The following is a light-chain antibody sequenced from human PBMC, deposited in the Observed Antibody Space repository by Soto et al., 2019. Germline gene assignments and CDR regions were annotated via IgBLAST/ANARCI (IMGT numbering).Light chain of an antibody. J-gene: IGLJ1*01. CDR1: SSNIGSNY. CDR2: SNN. Sequence: QSVLTQPPAASGTPGQRVTISCSGSSSNIGSNYVYWYQQVPGTAPKLLIYSNNQRPSGVPDRFSGSKSGTSASLAISGLRSEDEADYYCQSYDSSPSGVYGPATKVTVL. CDR3: QSYDSSPSGV. V-gene: IGLV1-47*02.